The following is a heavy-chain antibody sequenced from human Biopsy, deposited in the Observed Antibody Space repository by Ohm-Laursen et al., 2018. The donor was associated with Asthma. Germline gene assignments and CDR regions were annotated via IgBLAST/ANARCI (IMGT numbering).Heavy chain of an antibody. CDR1: GFTFDDYG. CDR2: IKSDGSST. V-gene: IGHV3-74*01. CDR3: ASELGIGY. D-gene: IGHD7-27*01. Sequence: SLRLSCAASGFTFDDYGMSWVRQAPGKGLVWVSNIKSDGSSTSYADSVKGRLTISRDNAKHTVYLQMNNLRAEDTAVYYCASELGIGYWGQGILVTVSS. J-gene: IGHJ4*02.